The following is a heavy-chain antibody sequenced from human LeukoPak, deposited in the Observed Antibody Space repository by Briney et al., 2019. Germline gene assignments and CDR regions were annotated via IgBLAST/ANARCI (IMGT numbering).Heavy chain of an antibody. J-gene: IGHJ6*02. Sequence: QTGGSLRHSCVASGFTVSSNYMNWVGQAPGEGLGWVAVIYSGGSTYYADSVKGRLTISRDNSKNTMYLQMNSLRAEDTAVYYCARDASSSDYYYYGMDVWGQGTTVSVSS. CDR1: GFTVSSNY. V-gene: IGHV3-66*01. CDR2: IYSGGST. D-gene: IGHD6-19*01. CDR3: ARDASSSDYYYYGMDV.